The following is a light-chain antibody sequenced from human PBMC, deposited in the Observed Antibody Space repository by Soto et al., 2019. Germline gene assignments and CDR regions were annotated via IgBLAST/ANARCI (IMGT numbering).Light chain of an antibody. CDR3: QRYHSPPKP. Sequence: VLTHSPATLSLSPKERATLSCRASQSVGGSSLARYQQRPGQAPRLLIYHTSYRATGIPDRFSGSGSGTDFTLTISRLEPEDFAVYYCQRYHSPPKPFGQGTKADI. V-gene: IGKV3-20*01. CDR2: HTS. J-gene: IGKJ1*01. CDR1: QSVGGSS.